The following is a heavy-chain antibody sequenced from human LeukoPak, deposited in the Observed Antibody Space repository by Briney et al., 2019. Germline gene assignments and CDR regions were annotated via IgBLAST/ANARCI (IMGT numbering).Heavy chain of an antibody. CDR1: GFTFSSYN. Sequence: PGGSLRLSCAASGFTFSSYNMNWVRQAPGKGLEWVSSINSTSSYMYYADSVKGRFTISRDNTQNSLYLQMNSLRAEDTGVYYCARDWGDIVVVMTDAFDIWGQGTMVTVSS. J-gene: IGHJ3*02. CDR2: INSTSSYM. D-gene: IGHD2-21*01. CDR3: ARDWGDIVVVMTDAFDI. V-gene: IGHV3-21*01.